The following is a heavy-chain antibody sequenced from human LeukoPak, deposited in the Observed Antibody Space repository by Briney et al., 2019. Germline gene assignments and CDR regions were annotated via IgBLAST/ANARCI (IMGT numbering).Heavy chain of an antibody. V-gene: IGHV1-18*01. CDR1: GYTFTSYG. CDR2: ISAYNGNT. J-gene: IGHJ4*02. CDR3: ARDRKRSPFFDYGDHRVDY. Sequence: GASVKVSCKASGYTFTSYGISWVRQAPGRGLEWMGWISAYNGNTNYAQKLQGRVTMTTDTSTSTAYMELRSLRSDDTAVYYCARDRKRSPFFDYGDHRVDYWGQGTLVTVSS. D-gene: IGHD4-17*01.